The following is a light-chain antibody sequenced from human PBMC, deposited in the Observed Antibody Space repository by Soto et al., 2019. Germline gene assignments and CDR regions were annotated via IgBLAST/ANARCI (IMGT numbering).Light chain of an antibody. CDR2: GAS. CDR3: LQHGSAPYT. J-gene: IGKJ2*01. Sequence: EIVLTQSPGTLSLSPGERATLSCTASETIGMTSLAWYQQKPGQAPRLVFYGASKTAFGIPDRFSGSTSGTVFNLSISRLEPEDSAVYHCLQHGSAPYTFGQGTRLEIK. V-gene: IGKV3-20*01. CDR1: ETIGMTS.